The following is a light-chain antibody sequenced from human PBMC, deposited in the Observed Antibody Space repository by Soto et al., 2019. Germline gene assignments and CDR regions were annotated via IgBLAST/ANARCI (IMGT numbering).Light chain of an antibody. Sequence: SALTQPPSASGSPGQSVTISCTGTSSDVGGYDYVSWYQQHPGKAPKLIIYEVNKRPSGVPDRFSGSKSGNTASLTVSGLQAEDEADYYCSSYAGSNNVIFGGGTKVTVL. CDR1: SSDVGGYDY. J-gene: IGLJ2*01. CDR2: EVN. CDR3: SSYAGSNNVI. V-gene: IGLV2-8*01.